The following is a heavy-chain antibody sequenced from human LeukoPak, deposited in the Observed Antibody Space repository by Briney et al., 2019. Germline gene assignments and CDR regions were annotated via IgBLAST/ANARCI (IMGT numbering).Heavy chain of an antibody. CDR1: GFTVSSNY. D-gene: IGHD1-26*01. CDR3: ARGGSYLSAFDI. J-gene: IGHJ3*02. Sequence: SGGSLRLSCAASGFTVSSNYMSWVRQAPGKGLWWGSIIYSGGSTFYSDSVKGRFTISRDNSKNTLYLQMNSLRAEDTAVYYCARGGSYLSAFDIWGQGTMVTVSS. V-gene: IGHV3-53*01. CDR2: IYSGGST.